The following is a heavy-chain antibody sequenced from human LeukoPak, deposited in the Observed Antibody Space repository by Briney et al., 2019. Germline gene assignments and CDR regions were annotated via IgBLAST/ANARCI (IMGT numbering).Heavy chain of an antibody. D-gene: IGHD1-1*01. CDR3: AKGTGDMGYYFDY. Sequence: GGSLRLSCAASGFTFSNYAMTWVRQAPGKGLEWVSGIRVSDETYYADSVKGRFTISRANSENTLYLQMSGLRAEDTAVYYCAKGTGDMGYYFDYWGQGTLVTASS. J-gene: IGHJ4*02. CDR2: IRVSDET. CDR1: GFTFSNYA. V-gene: IGHV3-23*01.